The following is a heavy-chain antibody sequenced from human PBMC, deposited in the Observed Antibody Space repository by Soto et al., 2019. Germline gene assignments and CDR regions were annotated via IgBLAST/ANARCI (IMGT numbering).Heavy chain of an antibody. CDR3: ISHSPEDMIRT. D-gene: IGHD2-15*01. CDR2: IRNKANSYAT. CDR1: GFTFSGSS. V-gene: IGHV3-73*01. Sequence: LGGSLRLSCAASGFTFSGSSVHWVRQASGKGLEWVGRIRNKANSYATAYAASVRGRFTISRDDSKNTAFLQMNSLNTEGTAVYYCISHSPEDMIRTWGQGTLVTVSS. J-gene: IGHJ4*02.